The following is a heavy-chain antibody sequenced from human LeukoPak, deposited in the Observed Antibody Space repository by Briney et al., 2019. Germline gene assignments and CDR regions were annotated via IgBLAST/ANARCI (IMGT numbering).Heavy chain of an antibody. CDR2: INHSGST. D-gene: IGHD6-13*01. Sequence: SETLSLTCAVYGGSFSGYYWSWIRQPPGKGLEWIGEINHSGSTNYNPSLKSRVTISVDTSKNQFSLELSSVTAADTAVYYCARAGYSSSWYGQNFDYWGQGTLVTVSS. CDR3: ARAGYSSSWYGQNFDY. CDR1: GGSFSGYY. V-gene: IGHV4-34*01. J-gene: IGHJ4*02.